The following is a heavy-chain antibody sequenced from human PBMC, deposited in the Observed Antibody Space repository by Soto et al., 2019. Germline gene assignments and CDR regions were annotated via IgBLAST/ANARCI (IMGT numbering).Heavy chain of an antibody. CDR2: IYYTGST. D-gene: IGHD4-17*01. Sequence: PSETLSLTCTVSGGSMSSNYWTWIRQSPGKGLEWIGYIYYTGSTKYNPSLKSRVTISLDTSKNQFSLRLTSVTSADTAVYYCARVGSYGDFFDYWGQGAQVTVSS. V-gene: IGHV4-59*01. J-gene: IGHJ4*02. CDR1: GGSMSSNY. CDR3: ARVGSYGDFFDY.